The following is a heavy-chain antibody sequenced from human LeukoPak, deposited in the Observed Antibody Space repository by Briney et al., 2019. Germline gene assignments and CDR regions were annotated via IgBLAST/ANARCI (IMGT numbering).Heavy chain of an antibody. J-gene: IGHJ4*02. D-gene: IGHD6-13*01. CDR1: GYTFTSYG. CDR3: AREWAAAGMWDY. V-gene: IGHV1-18*01. CDR2: ISAYNGNT. Sequence: ASVKVSCKASGYTFTSYGISWVRQAPGQGLEWMGWISAYNGNTNYAQKLQGRVTMTTDTSTRTAYMELRSLRSDDTAVYYCAREWAAAGMWDYWGQGTLVTVSS.